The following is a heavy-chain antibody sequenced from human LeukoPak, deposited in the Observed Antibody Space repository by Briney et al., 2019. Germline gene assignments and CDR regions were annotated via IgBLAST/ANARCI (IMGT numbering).Heavy chain of an antibody. CDR2: IDPNSGVT. J-gene: IGHJ6*03. CDR1: GYTFTGYN. CDR3: ARDASSHYYFYMDV. Sequence: GASVKVSCKASGYTFTGYNMHWVRQAAGQGLEWMGWIDPNSGVTNYAQKFQGRVTMTRDTSISTAYMELSRLRSDDTAVYYCARDASSHYYFYMDVWGKGTTVTVSS. V-gene: IGHV1-2*02.